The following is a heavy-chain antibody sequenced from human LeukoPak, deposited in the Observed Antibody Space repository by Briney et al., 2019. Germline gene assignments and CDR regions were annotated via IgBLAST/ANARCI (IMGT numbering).Heavy chain of an antibody. Sequence: SETLSLTCTVSGGSISSYYWSWIRQPPGKGLEWIGCIYYSGSTNYNPSLKSRVTISVDTSKNQFSLKLSSVTAADTAVYYCARRNCSGGSCNYYYYGMDVWGQGTTVTVSS. D-gene: IGHD2-15*01. V-gene: IGHV4-59*08. CDR3: ARRNCSGGSCNYYYYGMDV. J-gene: IGHJ6*02. CDR1: GGSISSYY. CDR2: IYYSGST.